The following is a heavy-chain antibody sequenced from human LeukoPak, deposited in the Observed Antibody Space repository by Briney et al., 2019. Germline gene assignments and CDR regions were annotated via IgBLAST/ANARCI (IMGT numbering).Heavy chain of an antibody. CDR2: INHSGSA. D-gene: IGHD3-9*01. CDR1: GGSASGYY. Sequence: SETLSLTCAVYGGSASGYYWSWIRQPPGKGLEWIGEINHSGSANYNPSLKSRVTISVDTSKNQFSLKLSSVTAADTAVYYCARGRRYFDWLFQPHYFDYWGQGTLVTVSS. CDR3: ARGRRYFDWLFQPHYFDY. J-gene: IGHJ4*02. V-gene: IGHV4-34*01.